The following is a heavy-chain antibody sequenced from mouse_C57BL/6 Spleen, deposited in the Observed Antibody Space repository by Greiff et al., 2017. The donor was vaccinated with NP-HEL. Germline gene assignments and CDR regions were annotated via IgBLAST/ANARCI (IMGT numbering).Heavy chain of an antibody. D-gene: IGHD1-1*01. CDR2: VSSGSSTI. CDR3: ARKDTTVAMDY. CDR1: GFTFSDYG. V-gene: IGHV5-17*01. Sequence: EVKLVESGGGLVKPGGSLKLSCAASGFTFSDYGMHWVRQAPEKGLEWVAYVSSGSSTIYYADTVKGRFTISRDNAKNTLFLQMTSLRSEDTAMYYCARKDTTVAMDYWGQGTSVTVSS. J-gene: IGHJ4*01.